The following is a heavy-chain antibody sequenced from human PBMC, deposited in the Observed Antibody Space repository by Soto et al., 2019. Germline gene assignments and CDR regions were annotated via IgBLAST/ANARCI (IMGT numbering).Heavy chain of an antibody. D-gene: IGHD3-10*01. Sequence: QVQLVESGGGLVKPGGSLRLSCAASGITFSDCYMNWIRQAPGKGLEWVSYMSSSGGSINYAGSVRGRFTVSRDNAKNSLYLQMNSLRAEDTAMYYCARVRFGQWGYAMDVWGQGTTVTVSS. J-gene: IGHJ6*02. V-gene: IGHV3-11*01. CDR1: GITFSDCY. CDR3: ARVRFGQWGYAMDV. CDR2: MSSSGGSI.